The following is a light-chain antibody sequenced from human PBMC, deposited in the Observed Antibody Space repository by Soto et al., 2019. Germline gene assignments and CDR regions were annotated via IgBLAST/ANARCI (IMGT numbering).Light chain of an antibody. J-gene: IGLJ1*01. V-gene: IGLV2-8*01. Sequence: QSVLTQPPSASGSPGQSVTISCTVSSSDVGGYDYVSWYQQHPGKAPKLLIYEVSKRPSGVPDRFSGSKSGNTASLTVSGLQAEDEADYYCSSYAGTATLYVFGIGTKVTVL. CDR1: SSDVGGYDY. CDR2: EVS. CDR3: SSYAGTATLYV.